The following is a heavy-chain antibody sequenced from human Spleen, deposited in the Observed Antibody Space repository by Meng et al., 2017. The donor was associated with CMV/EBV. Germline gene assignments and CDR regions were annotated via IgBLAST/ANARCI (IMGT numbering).Heavy chain of an antibody. D-gene: IGHD1-26*01. Sequence: ASGYSFTGYYIHWVRQAPGQGLGWMGIINPSGGSTSYAQKFQGRVTMTRDTSASTVYMGLSSLRSEDTAVYYCARAGNSGSYGYFDYWGQGTLVTVSS. V-gene: IGHV1-46*01. CDR1: GYSFTGYY. J-gene: IGHJ4*02. CDR3: ARAGNSGSYGYFDY. CDR2: INPSGGST.